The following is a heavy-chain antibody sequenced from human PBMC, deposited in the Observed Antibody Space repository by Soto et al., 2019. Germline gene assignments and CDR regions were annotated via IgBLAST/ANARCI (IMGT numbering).Heavy chain of an antibody. CDR2: ISPIFGTA. D-gene: IGHD6-19*01. Sequence: QVQLVQSGAEVKKPGSSVKVSCKASGGTFSSYAISWVRQAPGQGLEWMGGISPIFGTANYAQKFQGRVTITADESTSTAYMELSSLRSEDTAVYYCARELAGRDYYGMDVWGQGTTVTVSS. J-gene: IGHJ6*02. V-gene: IGHV1-69*12. CDR1: GGTFSSYA. CDR3: ARELAGRDYYGMDV.